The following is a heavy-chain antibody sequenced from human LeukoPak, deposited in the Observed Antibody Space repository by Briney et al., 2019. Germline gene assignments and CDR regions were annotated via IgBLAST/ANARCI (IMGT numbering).Heavy chain of an antibody. CDR1: GGSISSYY. CDR2: IYYSGST. D-gene: IGHD3-22*01. CDR3: AREAYYDSSGYTY. Sequence: SETLSLTCTVSGGSISSYYWSWIRQPPGKGLEWIGYIYYSGSTNYNPSLKSRVTISVDTSKNQFSLKLSSVTAADTAVYYCAREAYYDSSGYTYWGQGTLVTVSS. J-gene: IGHJ4*02. V-gene: IGHV4-59*01.